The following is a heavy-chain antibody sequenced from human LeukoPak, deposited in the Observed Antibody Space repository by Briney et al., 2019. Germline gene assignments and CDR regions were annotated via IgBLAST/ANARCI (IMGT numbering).Heavy chain of an antibody. CDR1: GYTFTSYA. V-gene: IGHV1-3*01. CDR2: INAGNGNT. D-gene: IGHD6-6*01. Sequence: ASVKVSCKASGYTFTSYAMHWVRQAPGQRLEWMGWINAGNGNTKYSQKFQGRVTITRDTSASTAYMELSSLRSEDTAVYYCAREPYSTSSDRHGRTFDYWGQGTLVTISS. CDR3: AREPYSTSSDRHGRTFDY. J-gene: IGHJ4*02.